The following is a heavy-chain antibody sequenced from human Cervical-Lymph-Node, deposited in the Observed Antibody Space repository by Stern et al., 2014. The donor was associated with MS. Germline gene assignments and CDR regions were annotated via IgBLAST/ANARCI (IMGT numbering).Heavy chain of an antibody. J-gene: IGHJ3*02. V-gene: IGHV2-5*02. CDR1: GFSLSTTGVG. Sequence: QITLKESGPTLVNPTQTLTLTCAFSGFSLSTTGVGVGWIRQPPGKALEWLALIYWDDDKRYSRSLKSRLTITKDTSKSQVDLTLTNVDPVDTATYYCAHSPPSDDDAFDIWGQGTMVTISS. D-gene: IGHD2-21*02. CDR2: IYWDDDK. CDR3: AHSPPSDDDAFDI.